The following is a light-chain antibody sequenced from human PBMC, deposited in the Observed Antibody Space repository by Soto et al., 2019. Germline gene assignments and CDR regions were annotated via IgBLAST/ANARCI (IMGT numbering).Light chain of an antibody. J-gene: IGKJ5*01. V-gene: IGKV1-33*01. CDR2: HAS. CDR1: QDISNY. Sequence: DVQMTQSPSSLSASVGDRVTITCQASQDISNYLNWYQQKPGKAPKLLIYHASKLETGVPSRFSGSGEGTDFTFTSSSLQPEDTATLYCQQYKNLPLTFGQGTRLEIK. CDR3: QQYKNLPLT.